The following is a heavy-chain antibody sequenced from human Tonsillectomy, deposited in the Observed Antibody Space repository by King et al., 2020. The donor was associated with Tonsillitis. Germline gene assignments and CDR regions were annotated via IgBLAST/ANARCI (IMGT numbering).Heavy chain of an antibody. Sequence: QLQLVQSGAEVKQPGASVRVSCKSSGYTFTDFYIHWVRQAPGQGLEWMGWINLKRGGTNYAQKFQGRVTMTRDTSISTAYMELSGLRSDDTAVYYCARHYDMLTGYYSGFDYWGQGTLVTVSS. V-gene: IGHV1-2*02. J-gene: IGHJ4*02. CDR3: ARHYDMLTGYYSGFDY. D-gene: IGHD3-9*01. CDR1: GYTFTDFY. CDR2: INLKRGGT.